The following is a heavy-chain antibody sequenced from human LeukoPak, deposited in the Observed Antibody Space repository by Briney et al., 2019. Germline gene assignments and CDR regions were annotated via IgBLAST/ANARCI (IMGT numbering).Heavy chain of an antibody. D-gene: IGHD6-13*01. Sequence: PGGSLRLSCAASGFTFSNYWMSWVRQSPGAGLEWVSAISPAGDSTTDADSVKGRFTISRDNSKSTLYLQMHGLTAEDTALYYCARRLVTAGVTDFFDYWGHGTLVSVSS. J-gene: IGHJ4*01. CDR2: ISPAGDST. CDR3: ARRLVTAGVTDFFDY. CDR1: GFTFSNYW. V-gene: IGHV3-23*01.